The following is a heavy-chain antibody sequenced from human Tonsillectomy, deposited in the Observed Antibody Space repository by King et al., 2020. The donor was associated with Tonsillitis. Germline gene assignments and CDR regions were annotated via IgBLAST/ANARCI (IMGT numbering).Heavy chain of an antibody. V-gene: IGHV3-30*18. CDR1: GFSFRDYA. CDR2: ISFDGNHK. J-gene: IGHJ4*02. Sequence: VQLVESGGGWVKPGGSLNLSVAAPGFSFRDYAIHWVRRAPGRGLGWVAVISFDGNHKFYVDSVKGRFTISRDNSKNTLYLHMSSLRTEDTAVYYCAKHRPGAFDDWGQGTPVTVSS. CDR3: AKHRPGAFDD. D-gene: IGHD3-10*01.